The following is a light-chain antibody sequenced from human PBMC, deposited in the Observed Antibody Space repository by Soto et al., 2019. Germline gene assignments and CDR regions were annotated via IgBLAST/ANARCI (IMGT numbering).Light chain of an antibody. V-gene: IGLV3-1*01. J-gene: IGLJ2*01. Sequence: SYELTQPPSVSVSPGQTASITCSGANLGERYACWYQQKPGQSPVLVIYLDTKRPSGIPERFPGSNSGNTATLTISGTQAVDEADYYCQAWDDTTGVVFGGGTKLTVL. CDR2: LDT. CDR1: NLGERY. CDR3: QAWDDTTGVV.